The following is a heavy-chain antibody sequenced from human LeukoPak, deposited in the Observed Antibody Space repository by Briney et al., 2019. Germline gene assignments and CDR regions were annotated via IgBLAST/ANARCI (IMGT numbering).Heavy chain of an antibody. D-gene: IGHD3-10*02. J-gene: IGHJ6*02. CDR3: ARDVHPSYYYYGMDV. Sequence: GGSLRLSCAASGFTFSDYYMSWIRQAPGKGLEWVSYISSSGSTIYYADSVKGRFTISRDNAKNSLYLQMSSLRAEDTAVYYCARDVHPSYYYYGMDVWGQGTTVTVSS. CDR1: GFTFSDYY. CDR2: ISSSGSTI. V-gene: IGHV3-11*01.